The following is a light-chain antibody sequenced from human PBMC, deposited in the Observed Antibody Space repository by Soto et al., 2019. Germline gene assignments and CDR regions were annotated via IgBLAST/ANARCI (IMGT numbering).Light chain of an antibody. CDR3: QVWDSSSDNNV. J-gene: IGLJ1*01. Sequence: SYELTQPPSVSVAPGQTARIPCGGDNIGIRSVHWYQQKPGQAPVVVVYDDNDRPSGIPERFSGSNSGNTATLTINRVEAGDEADHYCQVWDSSSDNNVFGTGTKVTVL. CDR1: NIGIRS. V-gene: IGLV3-21*02. CDR2: DDN.